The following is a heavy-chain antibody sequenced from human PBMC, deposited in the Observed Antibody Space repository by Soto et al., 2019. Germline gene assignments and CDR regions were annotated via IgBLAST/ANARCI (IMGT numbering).Heavy chain of an antibody. CDR2: IYYSGST. V-gene: IGHV4-31*03. Sequence: PSETLSLTCTVSGGSISSGGYYWSWIRQHPGKGLEWIGYIYYSGSTYYNPSLKSRVTISVDTSKNQFSLKLSSVTAADTAVYYCAIEVKYYYDSSGYLSHAFDIWGQGTMVTVSS. D-gene: IGHD3-22*01. CDR1: GGSISSGGYY. CDR3: AIEVKYYYDSSGYLSHAFDI. J-gene: IGHJ3*02.